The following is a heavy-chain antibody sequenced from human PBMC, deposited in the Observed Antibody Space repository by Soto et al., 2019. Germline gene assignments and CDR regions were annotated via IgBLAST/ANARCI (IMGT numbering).Heavy chain of an antibody. J-gene: IGHJ5*02. Sequence: HVQLQESGPGLVKPSETLSLTCTVSGGSISTYYWSWIRQPPGKGLEWIGYIYYDGSTSYNPSLRSRLTMSVDTSKNQFSRILSSVTSADTAVYYCARDQLSSGLYVWFDPWGQGTLVTVSS. CDR2: IYYDGST. CDR3: ARDQLSSGLYVWFDP. V-gene: IGHV4-59*01. D-gene: IGHD6-25*01. CDR1: GGSISTYY.